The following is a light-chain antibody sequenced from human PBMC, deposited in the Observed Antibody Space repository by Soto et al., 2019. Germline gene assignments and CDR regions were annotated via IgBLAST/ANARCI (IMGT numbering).Light chain of an antibody. V-gene: IGLV1-44*01. CDR3: AAWDDRLNGYV. CDR2: SNN. Sequence: QAVVTQPPSASGTPGQRVTISCSGSISNIGRNSVNWFQQLPGTAPKLLIYSNNHRPSGVPDRFSGSKSGTSASLAISGLQSEDEADYYCAAWDDRLNGYVFGTGTKVTVL. J-gene: IGLJ1*01. CDR1: ISNIGRNS.